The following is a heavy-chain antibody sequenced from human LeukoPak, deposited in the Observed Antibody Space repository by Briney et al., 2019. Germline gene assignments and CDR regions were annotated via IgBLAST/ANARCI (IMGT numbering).Heavy chain of an antibody. CDR1: GFTFTTFW. CDR2: INHDGSST. CDR3: AKEGLWFGELLPDY. V-gene: IGHV3-74*01. Sequence: PGGSLRLSCATSGFTFTTFWMHWVRQAPGKGLVWVSRINHDGSSTNYADSVKGRFTISRDNSKNTLYLQMNSLRAEDTAVYYCAKEGLWFGELLPDYWGQGTLVTVSS. J-gene: IGHJ4*02. D-gene: IGHD3-10*01.